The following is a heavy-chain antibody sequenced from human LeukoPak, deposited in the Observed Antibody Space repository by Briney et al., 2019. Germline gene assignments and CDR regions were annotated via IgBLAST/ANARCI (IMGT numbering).Heavy chain of an antibody. Sequence: PGGSLRLSCAASGFSFDDYAMHWVRHAPGKGLEWVSSISSSSSYIYYADSVKGRFTISRDNAKNSLYLQMNSLRAEDTALYYCAKDSYYDSSGYRNWFDPWGQGTLVTVSS. V-gene: IGHV3-9*01. J-gene: IGHJ5*02. CDR2: ISSSSSYI. CDR3: AKDSYYDSSGYRNWFDP. CDR1: GFSFDDYA. D-gene: IGHD3-22*01.